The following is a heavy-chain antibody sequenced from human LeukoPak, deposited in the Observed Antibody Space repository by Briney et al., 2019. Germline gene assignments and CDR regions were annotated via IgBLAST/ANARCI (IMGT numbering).Heavy chain of an antibody. CDR3: AREPSYYYDSSGYYGDY. D-gene: IGHD3-22*01. J-gene: IGHJ4*02. CDR2: INPNSGGT. Sequence: ASVKVSCRASGYTFTGYYMHWVRQAPGQGLEWMGRINPNSGGTNYAQKFQGRVTMTTDTSTSTAYMELRSLRSDDTAVYYCAREPSYYYDSSGYYGDYWGQGTLVTVSS. CDR1: GYTFTGYY. V-gene: IGHV1-2*06.